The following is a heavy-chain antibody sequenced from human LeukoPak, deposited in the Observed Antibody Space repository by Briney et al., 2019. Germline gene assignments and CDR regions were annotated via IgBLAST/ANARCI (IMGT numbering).Heavy chain of an antibody. Sequence: PSETLSLTCTVSGGSISSYYWSWIRQPPGKGLEWIGYIYYSGSTNYNPSLKSRVTISVDTSKNQFSLKLSSVTAADTAVYYCARTGRIAVAGPDYWGQGTLVTVSS. CDR1: GGSISSYY. D-gene: IGHD6-19*01. J-gene: IGHJ4*02. CDR2: IYYSGST. CDR3: ARTGRIAVAGPDY. V-gene: IGHV4-59*01.